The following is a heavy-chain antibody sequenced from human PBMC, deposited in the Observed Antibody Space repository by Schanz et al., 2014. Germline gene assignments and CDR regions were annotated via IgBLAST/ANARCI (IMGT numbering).Heavy chain of an antibody. J-gene: IGHJ4*02. Sequence: VHLVESGGGVVQPGRSLRLSCAASGFTFSTYAMSWVRQAPGKGLEWVSIISSDGHNTDYADTYYADSVKGRFTISRDNSKSTLYLQMTSLRAEDTAVYYCAKGPWASSCPPDYWGQGTLVTVSS. CDR2: ISSDGHNTDYADT. CDR3: AKGPWASSCPPDY. D-gene: IGHD6-13*01. CDR1: GFTFSTYA. V-gene: IGHV3-23*04.